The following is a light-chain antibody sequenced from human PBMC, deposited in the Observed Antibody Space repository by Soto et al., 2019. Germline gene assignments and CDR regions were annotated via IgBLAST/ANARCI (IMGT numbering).Light chain of an antibody. CDR3: HQSYSLPEA. CDR1: QSISSY. V-gene: IGKV1-39*01. Sequence: DIQMTQSPSSLSASVGDRFTITCRASQSISSYLNWYQQKPGKAPKLLIYAASSLQSGVPSRFSGSGSGTDFTLTISSLQPEDFATYYCHQSYSLPEAFGQGTTVDIK. J-gene: IGKJ1*01. CDR2: AAS.